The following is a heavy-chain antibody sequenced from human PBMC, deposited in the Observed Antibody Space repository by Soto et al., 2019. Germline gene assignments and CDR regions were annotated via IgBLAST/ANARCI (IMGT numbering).Heavy chain of an antibody. CDR2: INDSGGST. J-gene: IGHJ4*02. D-gene: IGHD3-10*01. Sequence: GGSLRLSCAASGFTFSNFAMSWVRQAPGKGLEWVSAINDSGGSTYSADSVKGRSTISRDNSKNTLYLQMNSLRADDTAVYYCARRRDASGSYFDSWSQGTLVTVSS. V-gene: IGHV3-23*01. CDR3: ARRRDASGSYFDS. CDR1: GFTFSNFA.